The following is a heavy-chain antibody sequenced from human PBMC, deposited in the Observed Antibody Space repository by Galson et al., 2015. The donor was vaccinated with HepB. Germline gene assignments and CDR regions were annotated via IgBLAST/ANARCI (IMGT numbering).Heavy chain of an antibody. V-gene: IGHV3-23*01. D-gene: IGHD2-8*02. CDR3: APRVQHWSPGDFDY. J-gene: IGHJ4*02. CDR1: GFTFSSYA. CDR2: ISGTGGST. Sequence: SLRLSCAASGFTFSSYAMSWVRQAPGKGLEWVSTISGTGGSTYYADSVKGRFTISRDNSKNTLYLQMNSLRAEDTAVYYCAPRVQHWSPGDFDYWGQGTLVTVYS.